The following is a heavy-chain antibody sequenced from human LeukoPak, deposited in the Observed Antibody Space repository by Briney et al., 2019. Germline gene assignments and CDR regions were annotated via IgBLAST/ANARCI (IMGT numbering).Heavy chain of an antibody. J-gene: IGHJ4*02. CDR2: IYHSGKS. CDR3: AREGRDGYNIDY. V-gene: IGHV4-38-2*02. D-gene: IGHD5-24*01. CDR1: GYSINNNYY. Sequence: SETLSLTCTVSGYSINNNYYWDWVRQPPGKGLEWIASIYHSGKSYYNPALKSRVTISVDTSKNQFSLKLTSVTAADTAVYYCAREGRDGYNIDYWGQGTLVTVSS.